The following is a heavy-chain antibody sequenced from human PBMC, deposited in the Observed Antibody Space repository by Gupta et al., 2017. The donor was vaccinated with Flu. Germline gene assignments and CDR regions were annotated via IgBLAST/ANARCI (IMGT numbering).Heavy chain of an antibody. V-gene: IGHV4-34*01. CDR3: ARGQKGLQLWLRGNLFDY. D-gene: IGHD5-18*01. CDR1: GGSFSGYY. Sequence: QVQLQQWGAGLLKPSETLSLTCAVYGGSFSGYYWSWIRQPPGQGLEWIGEINHSGSTNYNPSLKSRVPISVDTSKNQFSLKLSSVTAADTAVYYCARGQKGLQLWLRGNLFDYWGQGTLVTVSS. J-gene: IGHJ4*02. CDR2: INHSGST.